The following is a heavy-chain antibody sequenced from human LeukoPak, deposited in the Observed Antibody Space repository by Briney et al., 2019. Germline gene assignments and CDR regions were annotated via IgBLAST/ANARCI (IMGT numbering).Heavy chain of an antibody. CDR2: INLSDGGT. D-gene: IGHD2-2*02. Sequence: ASVKVSCKASGYSFTSYYMHWVRQAPGQGLEWMGMINLSDGGTTYAQKFQGRVTMTRDTSTSTVYMELSSLRSEDTALYYCARDRAYCTSTTCYRDNWFDPWGQGTLVTVSS. J-gene: IGHJ5*02. CDR1: GYSFTSYY. V-gene: IGHV1-46*01. CDR3: ARDRAYCTSTTCYRDNWFDP.